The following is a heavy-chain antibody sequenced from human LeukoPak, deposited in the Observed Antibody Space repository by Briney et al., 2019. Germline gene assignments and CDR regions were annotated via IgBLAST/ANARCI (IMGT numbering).Heavy chain of an antibody. Sequence: PGGSLRLSCAASGFTFSSYSMNWVRQAPGKGLEWVSSISSSSSYIYYADSVKGRFTISRDNAKNSLYLQMNSLRAEDTAVYYCASNPYSGSYLSGAFDIWGQGTMVAVSS. V-gene: IGHV3-21*01. CDR2: ISSSSSYI. J-gene: IGHJ3*02. CDR1: GFTFSSYS. CDR3: ASNPYSGSYLSGAFDI. D-gene: IGHD1-26*01.